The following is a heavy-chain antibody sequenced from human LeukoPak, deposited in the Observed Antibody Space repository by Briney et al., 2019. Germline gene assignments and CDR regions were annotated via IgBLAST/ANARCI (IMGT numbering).Heavy chain of an antibody. CDR3: ARYLSAMVFSFDY. J-gene: IGHJ4*02. CDR2: ISSSGSTI. V-gene: IGHV3-11*01. Sequence: GGSLRLSCAASGFTFSDYYMSWIRQAPGKGLEWVSYISSSGSTIYYADSVKGRFTISRDNAKNSLYLQMNSLRAEDTAVYYCARYLSAMVFSFDYWGQGTLVTVSS. D-gene: IGHD5-18*01. CDR1: GFTFSDYY.